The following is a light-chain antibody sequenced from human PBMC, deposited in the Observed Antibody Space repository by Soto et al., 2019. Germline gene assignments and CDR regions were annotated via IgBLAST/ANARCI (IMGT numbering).Light chain of an antibody. CDR3: CSYAGSTTLGV. J-gene: IGLJ3*02. CDR2: EVS. CDR1: SSDVGSYNL. V-gene: IGLV2-23*02. Sequence: QSALTQPASVSGSPGQSITISCTGTSSDVGSYNLVSWYQQHPGKAPKLIIYEVSKRPSGVSNRFSGSKSGNTASLTISGLRSEDEVDYYCCSYAGSTTLGVFGGGTKVTVL.